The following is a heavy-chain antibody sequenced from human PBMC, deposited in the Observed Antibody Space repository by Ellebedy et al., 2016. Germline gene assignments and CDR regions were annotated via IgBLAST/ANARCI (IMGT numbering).Heavy chain of an antibody. J-gene: IGHJ3*01. D-gene: IGHD3-3*01. Sequence: GGSLRLXXVVSGFTFSSYAMNWVRQAPGKGLEWVSTITDSADMTYYSDSVKGRFTVSRDNSKNTLYLQMDSLRAEDAAVYYCAKVTIFAVVIDAFDLWGQGTMVTVSS. CDR1: GFTFSSYA. CDR2: ITDSADMT. V-gene: IGHV3-23*01. CDR3: AKVTIFAVVIDAFDL.